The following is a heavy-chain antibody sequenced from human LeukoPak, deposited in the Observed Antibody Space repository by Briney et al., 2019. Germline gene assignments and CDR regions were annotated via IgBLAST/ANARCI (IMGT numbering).Heavy chain of an antibody. Sequence: APVKVSCKASGGTFSSYAISWVRQAPGQGLEWMGGIIPIFGTANYAQKFQGRVTITTDESTSTAYMELSSLRSEDTAVYYCAINYGSGSYYSIDYWGQGTLVTVSS. CDR2: IIPIFGTA. CDR1: GGTFSSYA. V-gene: IGHV1-69*05. D-gene: IGHD3-10*01. J-gene: IGHJ4*02. CDR3: AINYGSGSYYSIDY.